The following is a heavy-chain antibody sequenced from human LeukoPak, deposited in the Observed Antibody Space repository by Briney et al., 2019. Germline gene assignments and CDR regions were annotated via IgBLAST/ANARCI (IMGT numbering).Heavy chain of an antibody. Sequence: GRSLRPSRAPAGFLFSVDGFHSVRQAPGRGLGCVSFIRYDGKNRNHADSVKSRFSISRDNFKNTLCLQMNSLRAEDAAVYCRAKVSETEGYFPDCYYSYIDVWGKGTTVIVSS. D-gene: IGHD3-22*01. V-gene: IGHV3-30*02. CDR2: IRYDGKNR. CDR3: AKVSETEGYFPDCYYSYIDV. CDR1: GFLFSVDG. J-gene: IGHJ6*03.